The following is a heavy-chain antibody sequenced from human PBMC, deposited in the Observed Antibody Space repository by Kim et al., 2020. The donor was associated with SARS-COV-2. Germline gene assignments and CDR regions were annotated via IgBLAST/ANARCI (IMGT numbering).Heavy chain of an antibody. D-gene: IGHD3-10*01. CDR2: IGSAGDT. Sequence: GGSLRLSCAASGFTFSSYDMHWVRQATGKGLEWVSAIGSAGDTYYPGAVKGRFTISSENAKNSLYLQMNSLRAGDTAVYYCARGFYYGSGSYPLWDCWGQGTLVTVSS. V-gene: IGHV3-13*01. J-gene: IGHJ4*02. CDR1: GFTFSSYD. CDR3: ARGFYYGSGSYPLWDC.